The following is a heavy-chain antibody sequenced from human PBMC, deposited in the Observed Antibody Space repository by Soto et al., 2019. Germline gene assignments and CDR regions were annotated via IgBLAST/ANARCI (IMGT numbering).Heavy chain of an antibody. Sequence: QMQLVQSGAEVKKTGSSVKVSCKASGYTFTYRYLHWVRQAPGQALEWMGWITPFNGNTNYAQKFQDRVTITRDRSMSTAYMELSSLRSEDTAMYYCASQSGSYFYYFDYWGQGTLVTVSS. CDR3: ASQSGSYFYYFDY. CDR2: ITPFNGNT. CDR1: GYTFTYRY. J-gene: IGHJ4*02. V-gene: IGHV1-45*02. D-gene: IGHD1-26*01.